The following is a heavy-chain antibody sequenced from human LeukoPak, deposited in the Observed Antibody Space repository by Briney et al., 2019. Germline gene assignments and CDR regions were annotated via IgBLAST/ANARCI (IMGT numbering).Heavy chain of an antibody. CDR2: IKQDGSEK. V-gene: IGHV3-7*01. D-gene: IGHD6-13*01. J-gene: IGHJ4*02. Sequence: GGSLRLSCAASGFTFSSYWMSWVRQAPGKGLEWVANIKQDGSEKYYVDSVKGRFTISRDNAKNSLYLQMSSLRAEDTTVYYCASFEAAAGTKPVDCWGQGTLVTVSS. CDR3: ASFEAAAGTKPVDC. CDR1: GFTFSSYW.